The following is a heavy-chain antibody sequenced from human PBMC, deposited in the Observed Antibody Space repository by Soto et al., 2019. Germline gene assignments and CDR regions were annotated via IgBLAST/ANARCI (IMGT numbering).Heavy chain of an antibody. CDR3: AQDLGSSWYHYNSFAP. D-gene: IGHD6-13*01. V-gene: IGHV3-23*01. Sequence: EVQLLESGGGLVQPGGSLRLSCAASGFTFSGYAMSWVRQAPGKGLGWVSAIGSGSPFYADSVKGRFTISRANANRMLNLQMTSLRADDTAVYFCAQDLGSSWYHYNSFAPGGQGTLVTVSS. CDR1: GFTFSGYA. J-gene: IGHJ5*02. CDR2: IGSGSP.